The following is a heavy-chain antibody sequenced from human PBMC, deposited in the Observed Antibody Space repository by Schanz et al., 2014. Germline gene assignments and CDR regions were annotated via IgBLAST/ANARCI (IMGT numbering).Heavy chain of an antibody. Sequence: EVQLVESGGGLIQPWGSLRLSCAASGFTVSSNYMSWVRQAPGKGLEWVAVIYSGGSTFYTDSVKGRFYISRDNAKQTVLLHMTGLRRDDTAVYYCAKDGGVVGGVTFEYWGQGALVIVSS. V-gene: IGHV3-66*03. D-gene: IGHD1-26*01. J-gene: IGHJ4*02. CDR1: GFTVSSNY. CDR3: AKDGGVVGGVTFEY. CDR2: IYSGGST.